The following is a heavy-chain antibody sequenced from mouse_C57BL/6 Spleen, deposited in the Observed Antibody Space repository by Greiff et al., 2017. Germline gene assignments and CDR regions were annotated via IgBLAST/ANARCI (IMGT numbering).Heavy chain of an antibody. Sequence: QVQLQQSGAELMKPGASVKLSCKATGYTFTGYWIAWVKQRPGHGLEWIGEILPGSGSTNYNEKFKGKATFTADTSSNAAYMQLSSLTAEDSAIYYGARYNYGYDGYFDYWGQGTTLTVSS. CDR2: ILPGSGST. CDR1: GYTFTGYW. J-gene: IGHJ2*01. D-gene: IGHD2-2*01. V-gene: IGHV1-9*01. CDR3: ARYNYGYDGYFDY.